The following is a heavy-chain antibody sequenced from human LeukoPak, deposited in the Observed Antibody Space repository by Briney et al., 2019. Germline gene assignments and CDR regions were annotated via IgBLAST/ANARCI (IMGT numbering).Heavy chain of an antibody. CDR3: ARDREYSSSGLVWFDP. V-gene: IGHV4-59*12. CDR2: IHYSGHT. J-gene: IGHJ5*02. CDR1: GGSISSDY. D-gene: IGHD6-6*01. Sequence: NPSETLSLTCIVSGGSISSDYWSWIRQPPGKGLEWIGHIHYSGHTNHNPSLKSRVTISVDTSENQFSLKLTSVTAADTAVYYCARDREYSSSGLVWFDPWGHGILVTVSS.